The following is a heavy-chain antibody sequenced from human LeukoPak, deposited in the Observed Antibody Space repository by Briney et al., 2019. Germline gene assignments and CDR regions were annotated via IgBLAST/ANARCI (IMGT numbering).Heavy chain of an antibody. CDR2: VTGSGGNT. Sequence: GGSLRLSCAASGFTLSSYAMSWVRQAPGKGLEWVSGVTGSGGNTYYANSVRGRFTISRDNSKNTLSLQMNGLRAEDTAVYYCARTTRVKQLKWFDPWGQGTLVTVSS. CDR1: GFTLSSYA. V-gene: IGHV3-23*01. D-gene: IGHD6-13*01. J-gene: IGHJ5*02. CDR3: ARTTRVKQLKWFDP.